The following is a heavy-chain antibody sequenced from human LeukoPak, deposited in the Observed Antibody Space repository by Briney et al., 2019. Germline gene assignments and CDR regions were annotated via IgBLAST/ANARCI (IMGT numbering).Heavy chain of an antibody. D-gene: IGHD2-15*01. CDR1: GFTFSSYS. Sequence: GGSLRLSCAASGFTFSSYSMNWVRQAPGKGLEWVSSIRSTSNYIYYADSVKGRFTISRDNAKNSLYLQMNSLRAEDTAVYYCARGYCSGDSCFDNFDYWGQGTLVAVSS. CDR3: ARGYCSGDSCFDNFDY. CDR2: IRSTSNYI. V-gene: IGHV3-21*01. J-gene: IGHJ4*02.